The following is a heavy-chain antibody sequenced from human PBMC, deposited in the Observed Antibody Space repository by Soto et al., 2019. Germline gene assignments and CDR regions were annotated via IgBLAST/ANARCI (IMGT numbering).Heavy chain of an antibody. D-gene: IGHD3-16*01. CDR1: GFTFTSYA. CDR2: ISGGGGST. V-gene: IGHV3-23*01. J-gene: IGHJ4*02. CDR3: AKGLGDWLARGSLFDS. Sequence: EVQLLESGGDLVQPGGSLRLSCAASGFTFTSYAMSWVRQAPGKGLEWISTISGGGGSTNYADSVKGRFTISRDNSKSTLYLQMNSLRAEDTAIYYCAKGLGDWLARGSLFDSWGQGTLVTVSS.